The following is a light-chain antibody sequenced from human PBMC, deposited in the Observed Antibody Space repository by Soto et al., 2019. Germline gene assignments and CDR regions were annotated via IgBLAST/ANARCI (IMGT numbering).Light chain of an antibody. CDR1: RSNIGTYN. CDR3: ATWDDSLNGHAV. V-gene: IGLV1-44*01. J-gene: IGLJ7*01. CDR2: SNN. Sequence: QAVVTQPPSASGTPGQRVTISCSGSRSNIGTYNVNWYQQLPGTAPKLLIYSNNQRPSGVPDRFSGPKSGTSASLAISGLQSEDEADYYCATWDDSLNGHAVFGGGTQLTVL.